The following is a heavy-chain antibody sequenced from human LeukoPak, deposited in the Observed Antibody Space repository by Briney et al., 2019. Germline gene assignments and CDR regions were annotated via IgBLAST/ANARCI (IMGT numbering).Heavy chain of an antibody. CDR1: GFTFSSYW. CDR3: ARYWVYSSGRRQGCDAFDI. J-gene: IGHJ3*02. Sequence: GGSLRLSCAASGFTFSSYWMSWVRQAPGKGLEWVANIKQDGSEKYYVDSVKGRFTISRDNAKNSLYLQMNSLRAEDTAVYYCARYWVYSSGRRQGCDAFDIWGQGTMVTVSS. D-gene: IGHD6-19*01. V-gene: IGHV3-7*01. CDR2: IKQDGSEK.